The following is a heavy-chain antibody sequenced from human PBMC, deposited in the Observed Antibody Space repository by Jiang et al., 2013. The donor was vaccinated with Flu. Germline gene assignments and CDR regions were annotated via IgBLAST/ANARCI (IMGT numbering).Heavy chain of an antibody. Sequence: TNYNPSLKSRVTISVDTSKNQFSLKLSSVTAADTAVYYCARGGGGSGSYLYYYYGMDVWGQGTTVTVSS. CDR3: ARGGGGSGSYLYYYYGMDV. V-gene: IGHV4-34*01. CDR2: T. D-gene: IGHD3-10*01. J-gene: IGHJ6*02.